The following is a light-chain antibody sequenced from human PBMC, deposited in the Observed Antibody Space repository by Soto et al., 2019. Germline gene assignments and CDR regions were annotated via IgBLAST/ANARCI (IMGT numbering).Light chain of an antibody. V-gene: IGKV4-1*01. CDR2: WAS. Sequence: DIVMTQSPDSLAVSLGERATINCKSRQSLLHLAWYQQKPGQPPKLLIYWASTRESGVPDRFSGSGSGTDFTLTISSLQAEDVAVYYCQQYYTTPVTFGQGTKVEIK. CDR1: QSLLH. CDR3: QQYYTTPVT. J-gene: IGKJ1*01.